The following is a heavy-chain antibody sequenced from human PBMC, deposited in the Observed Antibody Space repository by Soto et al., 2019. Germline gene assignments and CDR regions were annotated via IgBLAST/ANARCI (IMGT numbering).Heavy chain of an antibody. J-gene: IGHJ4*02. CDR3: ARVTANRGYSGYPLSTFDYFDY. CDR2: IIPIFGTA. V-gene: IGHV1-69*12. Sequence: QVQLVQSGAEVKKPGSSVKVSCKASGGTFSSYAISWVRQAPGQGLEWMGGIIPIFGTANYAQKFQGRVTITADESASTAYMELSSLRSEDTAVYYCARVTANRGYSGYPLSTFDYFDYWGQGTLVTVSS. CDR1: GGTFSSYA. D-gene: IGHD5-12*01.